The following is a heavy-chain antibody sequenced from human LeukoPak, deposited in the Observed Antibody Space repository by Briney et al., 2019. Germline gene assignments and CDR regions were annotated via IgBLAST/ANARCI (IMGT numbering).Heavy chain of an antibody. D-gene: IGHD6-13*01. J-gene: IGHJ4*02. CDR1: GFTFSSYG. CDR2: IWYDGSNK. CDR3: AREAPGAAGTDY. V-gene: IGHV3-33*01. Sequence: GGALRLSCAASGFTFSSYGMHWVRQAPGKGLEWVAVIWYDGSNKYYADSVKGRFTISRDNSKNTLYLQMNSLRAEDTAVYYCAREAPGAAGTDYWGQGTLVTVSS.